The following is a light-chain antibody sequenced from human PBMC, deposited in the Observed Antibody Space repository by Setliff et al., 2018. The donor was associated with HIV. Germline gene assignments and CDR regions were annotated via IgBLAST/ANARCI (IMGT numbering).Light chain of an antibody. CDR2: DVS. CDR3: CSYAGSGTYV. J-gene: IGLJ1*01. Sequence: QSVLTQPASVSGSPGQSITISCTGTSSDVGSYNLASWYQQHPGKAPKLMIYDVSKRPSGVSNRFSGSKSGNTASLTISGLQAEDEADYYCCSYAGSGTYVFGTGTKVTVL. V-gene: IGLV2-23*02. CDR1: SSDVGSYNL.